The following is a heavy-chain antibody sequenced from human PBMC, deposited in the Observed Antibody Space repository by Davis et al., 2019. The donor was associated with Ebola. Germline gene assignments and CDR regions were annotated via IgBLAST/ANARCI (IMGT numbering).Heavy chain of an antibody. CDR2: ISSISSYI. V-gene: IGHV3-21*01. J-gene: IGHJ4*02. D-gene: IGHD3-16*02. CDR1: GFTFSSYS. Sequence: GGSLRLPCAASGFTFSSYSMNWVRQAPGKGLEWVSSISSISSYIYYADSVKGRFTISRDNAKNSLYLQMNSLRAEDTAVYYCARDNYDYIWGSYRYYFDYWGQGTLVTVSS. CDR3: ARDNYDYIWGSYRYYFDY.